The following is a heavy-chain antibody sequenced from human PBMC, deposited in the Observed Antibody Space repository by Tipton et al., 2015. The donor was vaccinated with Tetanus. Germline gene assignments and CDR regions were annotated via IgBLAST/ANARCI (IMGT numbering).Heavy chain of an antibody. V-gene: IGHV1-2*02. Sequence: QLVQSGAEMKKPGASVKVSCKASGYTFTGYYIYWVRQAPGQGLEWMGWIDPNSGGTVYAQKFQGRVTMTRDTSIRTGYMELRSLRSDDTAVYYCARDRGDYIYYGMDVWGPGTTVTVS. CDR2: IDPNSGGT. CDR3: ARDRGDYIYYGMDV. D-gene: IGHD3-16*01. CDR1: GYTFTGYY. J-gene: IGHJ6*02.